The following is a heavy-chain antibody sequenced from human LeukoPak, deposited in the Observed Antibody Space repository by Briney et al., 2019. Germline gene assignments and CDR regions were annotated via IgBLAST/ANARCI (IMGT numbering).Heavy chain of an antibody. CDR1: GGTFSSYA. J-gene: IGHJ4*02. V-gene: IGHV1-69*05. CDR2: VIPIFGTA. Sequence: ASVKVSCKASGGTFSSYAISWVRQAPGQGLEWMGRVIPIFGTANYAQKFQGRVTITTDESTSTAYMELSSLRSEDTAVYYCAEEAGDGYNYKGYFDYWGQGTLVTVSS. CDR3: AEEAGDGYNYKGYFDY. D-gene: IGHD5-24*01.